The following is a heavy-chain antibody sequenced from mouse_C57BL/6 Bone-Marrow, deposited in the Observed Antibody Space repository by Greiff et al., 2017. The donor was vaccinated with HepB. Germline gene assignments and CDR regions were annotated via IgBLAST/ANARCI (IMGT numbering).Heavy chain of an antibody. V-gene: IGHV12-3*01. CDR3: AGDRGGSWYFDV. Sequence: VQVVESGPGLVKPSQSLFLTCSITGFPITSGYYWIWIRQSPGKPLEWMGYITHSGETFYNPSLQSPISITRETSKNQFFLQLNSVTTEDTAMYYCAGDRGGSWYFDVWGTGTTVTVSS. CDR1: GFPITSGYY. J-gene: IGHJ1*03. CDR2: ITHSGET.